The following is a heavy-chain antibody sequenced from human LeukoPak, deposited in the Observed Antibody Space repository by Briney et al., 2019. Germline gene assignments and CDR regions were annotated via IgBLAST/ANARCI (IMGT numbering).Heavy chain of an antibody. D-gene: IGHD3-22*01. J-gene: IGHJ3*02. CDR2: IYYSGST. CDR1: GGSISSYY. V-gene: IGHV4-59*01. CDR3: ARVWYYYDSSGSDDAFDI. Sequence: SETLSLTCTVSGGSISSYYWSWIRQPPGKGLEWIGYIYYSGSTNYNPPLKSRVTISVDTSKNQFSLKLSSVTAADTAVYYCARVWYYYDSSGSDDAFDIWGQGTMVTVSS.